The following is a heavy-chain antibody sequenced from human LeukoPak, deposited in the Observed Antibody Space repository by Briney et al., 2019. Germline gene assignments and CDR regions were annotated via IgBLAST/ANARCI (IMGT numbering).Heavy chain of an antibody. CDR3: ARAPSGYYPYFDY. V-gene: IGHV3-30*04. D-gene: IGHD3-3*01. CDR1: EFTFSSHT. Sequence: GGSLRLSCAASEFTFSSHTMHWVRQAPGKGLEWVAVISYDGSNEYYADSVKGRFTISRDNSKSMLYLQMNSLRAEDATMYYCARAPSGYYPYFDYWGQGTLVTVSS. J-gene: IGHJ4*02. CDR2: ISYDGSNE.